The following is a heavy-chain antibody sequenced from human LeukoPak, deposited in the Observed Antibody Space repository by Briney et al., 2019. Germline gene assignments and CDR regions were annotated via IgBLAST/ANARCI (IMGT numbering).Heavy chain of an antibody. CDR1: GFTFSSNY. CDR2: IYSGGST. Sequence: GGSLRLSCAASGFTFSSNYMSWVRQAPGKGLEWVSVIYSGGSTYYADSVKGRFTISKDNPKNSLYLQMNSLRAEDTAVYYCARDWAAHWGQGTLVTVSS. J-gene: IGHJ4*02. D-gene: IGHD2-15*01. V-gene: IGHV3-66*01. CDR3: ARDWAAH.